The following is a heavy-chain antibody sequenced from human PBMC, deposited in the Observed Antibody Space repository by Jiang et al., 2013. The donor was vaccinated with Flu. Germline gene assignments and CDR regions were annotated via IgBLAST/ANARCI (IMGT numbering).Heavy chain of an antibody. CDR3: ATTVEMATMVRWSDAFDI. Sequence: YAQKFQGRVTITADESTSTAYMELSSLRSEDTAVYYCATTVEMATMVRWSDAFDIWGQGTMVTVSS. J-gene: IGHJ3*02. V-gene: IGHV1-69*01. D-gene: IGHD5-24*01.